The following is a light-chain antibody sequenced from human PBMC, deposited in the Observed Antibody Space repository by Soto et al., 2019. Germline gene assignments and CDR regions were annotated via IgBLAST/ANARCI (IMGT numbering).Light chain of an antibody. CDR1: QSVSSN. Sequence: EIVMTQSPATLSVSPGERATLSCRASQSVSSNLAWYQQKPGQAPRLLIYGASTRATGIPARFSGSGSGTEFTLIISSPQSEDFAVYYCQQYNNWPPRTFGQGTKVEIK. J-gene: IGKJ1*01. V-gene: IGKV3-15*01. CDR2: GAS. CDR3: QQYNNWPPRT.